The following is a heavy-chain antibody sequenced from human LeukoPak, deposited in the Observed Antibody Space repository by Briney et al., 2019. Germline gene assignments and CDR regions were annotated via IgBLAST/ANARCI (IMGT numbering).Heavy chain of an antibody. Sequence: ASVKVSCKASGYTFTGYYMHWVRQAPGQGLEWMGWINPNSGGTNYAQKFQGRVTMTRDTSISTAYMELSRLRSDDTAVYYCARSGGKDLGYCSSTSCFGFGAFDIWGQGTMVTVSS. CDR1: GYTFTGYY. CDR3: ARSGGKDLGYCSSTSCFGFGAFDI. V-gene: IGHV1-2*02. D-gene: IGHD2-2*01. CDR2: INPNSGGT. J-gene: IGHJ3*02.